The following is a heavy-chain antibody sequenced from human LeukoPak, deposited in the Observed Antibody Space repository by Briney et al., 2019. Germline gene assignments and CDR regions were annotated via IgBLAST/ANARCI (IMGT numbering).Heavy chain of an antibody. J-gene: IGHJ4*02. CDR2: ISAYNGNT. Sequence: ASVKVSCKASGYTFTSYDINWVRQAPGQGLEWMGWISAYNGNTNYAQKLQGRVTMTTDTSTSTAYMELRSLRSDDTAVYYCARGSGSYNYPHFDYWGQGTLVTVSS. CDR3: ARGSGSYNYPHFDY. D-gene: IGHD1-26*01. CDR1: GYTFTSYD. V-gene: IGHV1-18*01.